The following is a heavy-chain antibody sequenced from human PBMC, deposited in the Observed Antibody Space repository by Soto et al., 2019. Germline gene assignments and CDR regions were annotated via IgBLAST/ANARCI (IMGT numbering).Heavy chain of an antibody. J-gene: IGHJ4*02. Sequence: SETLSLTCAVYGGSFSGYYWSWIRQPPGKGLEWIGEINHSGSTNYNPSLKSRVTISVDTSKNQFSLKLSSVTAADTAVYYCARTVAAAGRGSSYYFDDWGQGTLVTVSS. CDR3: ARTVAAAGRGSSYYFDD. D-gene: IGHD6-13*01. CDR2: INHSGST. CDR1: GGSFSGYY. V-gene: IGHV4-34*01.